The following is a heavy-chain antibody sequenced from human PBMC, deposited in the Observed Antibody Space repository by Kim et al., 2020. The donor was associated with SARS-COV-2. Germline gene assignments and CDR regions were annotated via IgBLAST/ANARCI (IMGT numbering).Heavy chain of an antibody. Sequence: DSVKVRFSISRDNSKNTLYLQMNDLRAEDTAVYYCAKDRAGYSYGYDAFDLWGQGTMVIVSS. J-gene: IGHJ3*01. V-gene: IGHV3-23*01. CDR3: AKDRAGYSYGYDAFDL. D-gene: IGHD5-18*01.